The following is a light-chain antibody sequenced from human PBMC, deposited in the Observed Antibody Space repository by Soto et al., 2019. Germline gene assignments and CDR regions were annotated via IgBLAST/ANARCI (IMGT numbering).Light chain of an antibody. CDR1: QGISSY. Sequence: AIRMTQSPSSLSAPTGDRVTITCRASQGISSYLAWYQQKPGKAPKLLIYAASTLQSGVPSRFSGSGSGTDFTLTISCLQSEDFATYYCQQYYSYLRTFGQGTKVDIK. CDR3: QQYYSYLRT. J-gene: IGKJ1*01. V-gene: IGKV1-8*01. CDR2: AAS.